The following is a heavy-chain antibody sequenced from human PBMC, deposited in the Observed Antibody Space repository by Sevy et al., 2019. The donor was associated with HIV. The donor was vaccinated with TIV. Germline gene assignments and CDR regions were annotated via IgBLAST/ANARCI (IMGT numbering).Heavy chain of an antibody. V-gene: IGHV3-73*01. CDR1: GFTFSGSA. J-gene: IGHJ6*03. Sequence: GGFLRLSCAASGFTFSGSAMHCVRQASGKGLEWVGRIRSNANSYATAYAASVKGRFTISRDDSKNTAYLQMNSLKTDDTAVYYCTYQYCTSVCMDVWGKGTLVTVSS. D-gene: IGHD2-15*01. CDR2: IRSNANSYAT. CDR3: TYQYCTSVCMDV.